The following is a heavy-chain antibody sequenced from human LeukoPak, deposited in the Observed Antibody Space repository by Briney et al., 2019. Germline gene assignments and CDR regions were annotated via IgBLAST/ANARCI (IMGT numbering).Heavy chain of an antibody. CDR2: IYYSGST. V-gene: IGHV4-31*03. D-gene: IGHD2-21*02. CDR1: GGSISSGGYY. J-gene: IGHJ3*02. CDR3: ARARQIVVVTAIDAFDI. Sequence: SETLSLTCTVSGGSISSGGYYWSWIRQRPGKGLEWIGYIYYSGSTYYNPSLKSRVTISVDTSKNQFSLKLSSVTAADTAVYYCARARQIVVVTAIDAFDIWGQGTMVTVSS.